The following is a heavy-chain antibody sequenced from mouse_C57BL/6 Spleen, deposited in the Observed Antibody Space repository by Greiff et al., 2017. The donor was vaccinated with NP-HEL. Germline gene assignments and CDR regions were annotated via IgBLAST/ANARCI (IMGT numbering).Heavy chain of an antibody. CDR3: ARSGRTTVDYFDD. J-gene: IGHJ2*01. V-gene: IGHV1-61*01. CDR1: GYTFTSYW. Sequence: QVQLQQPGAELVRPGSSVKLSCKASGYTFTSYWMDWVKQRPGQGLEWIGNIYPSDSETHYNQKVKDTATLTVDKSSSTAYMQLSSLTSEDSAVYYCARSGRTTVDYFDDWGKGTTLTVSS. D-gene: IGHD1-1*01. CDR2: IYPSDSET.